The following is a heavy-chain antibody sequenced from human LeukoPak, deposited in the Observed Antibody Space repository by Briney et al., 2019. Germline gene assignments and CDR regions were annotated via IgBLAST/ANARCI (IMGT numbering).Heavy chain of an antibody. Sequence: YHSGSTNYNPSLKSRVTISVDKSKNQFSLKLSSVTAADTAVYYCARGEIAVAGTVHAIDYWGQGTLVTVSS. D-gene: IGHD6-19*01. CDR2: YHSGST. CDR3: ARGEIAVAGTVHAIDY. J-gene: IGHJ4*02. V-gene: IGHV4-4*02.